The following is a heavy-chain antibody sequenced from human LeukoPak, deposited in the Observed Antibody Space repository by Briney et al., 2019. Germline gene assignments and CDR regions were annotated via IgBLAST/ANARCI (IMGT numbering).Heavy chain of an antibody. D-gene: IGHD3-9*01. V-gene: IGHV4-30-2*01. CDR3: PGVGLPETTSSFDI. Sequence: SETLSLTCAVSGGSISSGAYSWSWIRQPPGKALEWIGYIYLVGSTYYNSSLKSRVTMSIDRSKNQFSLRLSSVTAADTAMYYCPGVGLPETTSSFDIWGKGFQVTVSS. CDR2: IYLVGST. J-gene: IGHJ4*02. CDR1: GGSISSGAYS.